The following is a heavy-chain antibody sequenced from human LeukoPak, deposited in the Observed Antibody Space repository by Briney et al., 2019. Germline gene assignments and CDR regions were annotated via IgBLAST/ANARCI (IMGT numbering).Heavy chain of an antibody. J-gene: IGHJ5*02. V-gene: IGHV3-21*01. CDR3: ARDPYVLGSSDPLDS. CDR2: ISSSSSYI. Sequence: GGSLRLSCAASGFTFSSYSMNWVRQAPGKGLEWVSSISSSSSYIYYADSVKGRFTISRDNAKNSLYLQMNSLRAEDTAVYYCARDPYVLGSSDPLDSWGQGTLVTVSS. CDR1: GFTFSSYS. D-gene: IGHD3-16*01.